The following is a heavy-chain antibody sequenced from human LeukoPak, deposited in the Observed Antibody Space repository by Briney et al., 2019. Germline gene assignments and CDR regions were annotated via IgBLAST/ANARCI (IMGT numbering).Heavy chain of an antibody. V-gene: IGHV3-21*01. CDR3: ARHVVAVGFDY. Sequence: GGSLRLSCAASGFTFTNYAMTWVRQAPGKGLEWVSSISSSNSYIYYADSVKGRFTISRDNAKNSLYLQMNSLRAEDTAVYYCARHVVAVGFDYWGQGTLVTVSS. CDR1: GFTFTNYA. D-gene: IGHD3-22*01. J-gene: IGHJ4*02. CDR2: ISSSNSYI.